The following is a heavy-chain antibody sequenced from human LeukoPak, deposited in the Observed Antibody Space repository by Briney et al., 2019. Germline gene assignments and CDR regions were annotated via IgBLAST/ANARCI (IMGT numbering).Heavy chain of an antibody. Sequence: GGSLRLSCAASGFTFDDYTMHWVRQAPGKGLEWVSLISWDGGSTYYADSVKGRFTISRDNSKNSLYLQMNSLRTEDTALYYCAKDIPRRSGKLSFDIWGQGTMVTVSS. V-gene: IGHV3-43*01. CDR3: AKDIPRRSGKLSFDI. J-gene: IGHJ3*02. CDR1: GFTFDDYT. D-gene: IGHD3-10*01. CDR2: ISWDGGST.